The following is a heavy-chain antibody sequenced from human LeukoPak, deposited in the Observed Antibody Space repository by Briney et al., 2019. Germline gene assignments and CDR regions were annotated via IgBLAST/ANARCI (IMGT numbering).Heavy chain of an antibody. CDR2: VYPGDSDT. Sequence: GESLKISCKGSGYTFNNYWIAWVRQMPGKGLEWMGIVYPGDSDTKYSPSFQGQVTISVDKSISTAYLQWHSLKASDTAVFYCARRSVSNNYFDYWGQGTLVTVSS. J-gene: IGHJ4*02. V-gene: IGHV5-51*01. D-gene: IGHD5/OR15-5a*01. CDR1: GYTFNNYW. CDR3: ARRSVSNNYFDY.